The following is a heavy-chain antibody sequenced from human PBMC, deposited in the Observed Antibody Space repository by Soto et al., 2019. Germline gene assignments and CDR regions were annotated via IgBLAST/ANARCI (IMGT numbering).Heavy chain of an antibody. Sequence: ASVKVSCKASGYTFTSYDINWVRQATGQGLEWMGWMNPNSGNTGYAQKFQGRVTMTRNTSISTAYMELSSLRSEDTAVYYCARGIAAAGGDWFDRWGQGTLVTVSS. V-gene: IGHV1-8*01. CDR1: GYTFTSYD. CDR2: MNPNSGNT. J-gene: IGHJ5*02. D-gene: IGHD6-13*01. CDR3: ARGIAAAGGDWFDR.